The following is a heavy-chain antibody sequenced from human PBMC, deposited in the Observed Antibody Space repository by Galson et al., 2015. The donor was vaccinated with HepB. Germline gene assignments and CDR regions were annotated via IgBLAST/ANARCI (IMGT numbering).Heavy chain of an antibody. CDR3: ARSPNPGYCSSTSCYMNWYFDL. V-gene: IGHV1-69*13. J-gene: IGHJ2*01. CDR2: IIPIFGTA. CDR1: GGTFSSYA. D-gene: IGHD2-2*02. Sequence: SVKVSCKASGGTFSSYAISWVRQAPGQGLEWMGGIIPIFGTANYAQKFQGRVTITADESTSTAYMELSSLRSEDTAVYYCARSPNPGYCSSTSCYMNWYFDLWGRGTLVAVSS.